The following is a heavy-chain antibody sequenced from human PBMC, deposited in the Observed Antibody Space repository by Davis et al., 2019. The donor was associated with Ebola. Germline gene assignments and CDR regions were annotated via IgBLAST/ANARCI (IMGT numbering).Heavy chain of an antibody. Sequence: AASVKVSCKASGYTFTSYAMHWVRQAPGQRLEWMGWINAGNGNTKYSQKFQGRVTITRDTSASTAYMELSSLRAEDTAVYYCARGRGYCSSTSCYLFDYWGQGTLVTVSS. D-gene: IGHD2-2*01. CDR1: GYTFTSYA. CDR3: ARGRGYCSSTSCYLFDY. CDR2: INAGNGNT. J-gene: IGHJ4*02. V-gene: IGHV1-3*01.